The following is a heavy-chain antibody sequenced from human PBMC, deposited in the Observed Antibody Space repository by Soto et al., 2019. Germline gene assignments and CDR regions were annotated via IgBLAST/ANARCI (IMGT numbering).Heavy chain of an antibody. V-gene: IGHV1-69*01. CDR1: GGTFSNYV. CDR3: ASGAEDPRGIVGTINYFDD. D-gene: IGHD1-26*01. J-gene: IGHJ4*02. CDR2: IIPLFCTT. Sequence: QVQLVQSGAEVKKPGSSVKVSCKASGGTFSNYVINWVRQAPGQGLEWMGGIIPLFCTTNYAQKFQGRVTITADEASSTACMELSSLRAEDTAVYYCASGAEDPRGIVGTINYFDDWGQGTLVTVSS.